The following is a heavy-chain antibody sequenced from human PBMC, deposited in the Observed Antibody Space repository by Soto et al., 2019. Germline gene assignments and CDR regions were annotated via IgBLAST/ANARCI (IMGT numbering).Heavy chain of an antibody. D-gene: IGHD3-9*01. J-gene: IGHJ5*02. CDR1: GFTFSSYA. CDR3: AKERYYDILTGYFGNWFDP. V-gene: IGHV3-23*01. Sequence: GGSLRLSCAASGFTFSSYAMSWVRQAPGKGLEWVSAISGSGGSTYYADSVKGRFTISRDNSKNTLYLQMNSLRAEDTAVYYCAKERYYDILTGYFGNWFDPWGQGTLVTVSS. CDR2: ISGSGGST.